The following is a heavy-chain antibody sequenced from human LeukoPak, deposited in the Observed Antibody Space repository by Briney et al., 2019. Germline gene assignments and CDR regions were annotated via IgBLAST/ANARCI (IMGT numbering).Heavy chain of an antibody. CDR2: IKSKTAGGTT. Sequence: GGSLRLSFAASGXTFSDACMSWVRQAPGKGLEWVGHIKSKTAGGTTDYAAPVKGRFTISRDDSKNTLYLQMNSLKAEDTAVYYCATEYYGSYNYWGQGSLVTVSS. V-gene: IGHV3-15*01. CDR1: GXTFSDAC. CDR3: ATEYYGSYNY. J-gene: IGHJ4*02. D-gene: IGHD1-26*01.